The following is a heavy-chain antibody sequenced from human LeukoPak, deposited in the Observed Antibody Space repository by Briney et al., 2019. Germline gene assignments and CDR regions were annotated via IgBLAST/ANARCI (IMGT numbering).Heavy chain of an antibody. D-gene: IGHD6-13*01. CDR2: MNPNSGNT. J-gene: IGHJ3*02. CDR1: GYTFTSYD. Sequence: GASVKVSCKASGYTFTSYDINWVRQATGQGLEWMGWMNPNSGNTGYAQKFQGRVTITRNTSISTAYMELSSLRSEDTAVYYCASSSSWYNYDAFDIWGQGTMVTVSS. V-gene: IGHV1-8*03. CDR3: ASSSSWYNYDAFDI.